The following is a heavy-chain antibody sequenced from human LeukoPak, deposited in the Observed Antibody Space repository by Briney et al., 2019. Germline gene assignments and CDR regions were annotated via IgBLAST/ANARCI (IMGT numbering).Heavy chain of an antibody. V-gene: IGHV3-64*01. Sequence: GGSLRLSCAASGFTFSSYAMHWVRQAPGKGLEYVSAISSNGGSTYYANSVKGRFTISRDNSKNTLYLQMGSLRAEDTAVYYCAKGTYSSSPRDYWGQGTLVTVSS. CDR3: AKGTYSSSPRDY. J-gene: IGHJ4*02. CDR1: GFTFSSYA. D-gene: IGHD6-6*01. CDR2: ISSNGGST.